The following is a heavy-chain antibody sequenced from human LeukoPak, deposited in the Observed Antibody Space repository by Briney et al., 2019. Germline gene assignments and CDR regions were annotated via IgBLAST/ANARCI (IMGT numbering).Heavy chain of an antibody. Sequence: SETLSLTCTVSGGSISSYYWSWIRQPPGKGLEWIGYIYYSGSTNYNPSLKSRVTISVDTSKNQFSLKLSSVTAADTAVYYCARDATGQARGRYYYGSGSYLGYWGQGTLVTVSS. CDR3: ARDATGQARGRYYYGSGSYLGY. CDR2: IYYSGST. D-gene: IGHD3-10*01. J-gene: IGHJ4*02. CDR1: GGSISSYY. V-gene: IGHV4-59*12.